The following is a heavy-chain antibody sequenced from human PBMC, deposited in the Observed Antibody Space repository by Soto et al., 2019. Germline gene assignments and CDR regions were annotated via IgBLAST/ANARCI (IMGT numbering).Heavy chain of an antibody. Sequence: QVQLVQSGAEVKKPGSSVKVSCKASGGTFSSYAISWVRQAPGQGLEWMGGIIPIFGTANYAQKFQGRVTITADESTSTAYIELSSLRSEDTAVYYCVRDLGYGANWGDFDYWGQGTLVTVSS. CDR2: IIPIFGTA. J-gene: IGHJ4*02. V-gene: IGHV1-69*12. CDR3: VRDLGYGANWGDFDY. D-gene: IGHD7-27*01. CDR1: GGTFSSYA.